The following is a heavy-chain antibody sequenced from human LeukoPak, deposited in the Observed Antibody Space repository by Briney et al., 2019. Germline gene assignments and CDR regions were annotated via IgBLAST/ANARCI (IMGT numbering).Heavy chain of an antibody. CDR3: AKNYEDAFDI. Sequence: GGSLRLSCAASGFTFSSYAMSWVRQAPGKGLEWVSAISGSGVSTYYADSVRGRFTISRDNSKNTLYLQMNSLRAEDTAVYYCAKNYEDAFDIWGQGTMVTVSS. V-gene: IGHV3-23*01. CDR2: ISGSGVST. J-gene: IGHJ3*02. CDR1: GFTFSSYA. D-gene: IGHD1-7*01.